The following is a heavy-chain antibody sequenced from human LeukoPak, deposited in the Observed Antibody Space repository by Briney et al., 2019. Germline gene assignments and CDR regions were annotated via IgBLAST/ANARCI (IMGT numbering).Heavy chain of an antibody. V-gene: IGHV4-59*01. CDR1: GGSISSYY. CDR3: ARRRTTSAFDI. Sequence: SETLSLTCTVSGGSISSYYWSWIRQPPGKGLECIGYIYYSGSTNYNPSLKSRVTISVDTSKNQFSLKLSSVSAADTAVYYCARRRTTSAFDIWGQGTMVTVSS. CDR2: IYYSGST. D-gene: IGHD1-7*01. J-gene: IGHJ3*02.